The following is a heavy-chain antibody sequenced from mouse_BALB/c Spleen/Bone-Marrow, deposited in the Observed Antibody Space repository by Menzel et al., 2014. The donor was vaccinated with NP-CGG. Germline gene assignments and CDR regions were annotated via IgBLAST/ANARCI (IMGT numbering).Heavy chain of an antibody. V-gene: IGHV1-5*01. CDR2: IYPGNSDT. CDR3: TRSMGFYYAMDY. D-gene: IGHD2-3*01. Sequence: VQLQQSGTVLARPGASVKMSCKASGYTFXIYWMHWVKQRPGQGLEWIGAIYPGNSDTSYNQKFKGKAKLTAVTSTSTAYMELSSLTNEDSAVYYCTRSMGFYYAMDYWGQGTSVTVSS. J-gene: IGHJ4*01. CDR1: GYTFXIYW.